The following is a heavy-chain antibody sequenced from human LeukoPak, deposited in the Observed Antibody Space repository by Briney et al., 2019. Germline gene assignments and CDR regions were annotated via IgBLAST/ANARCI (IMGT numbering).Heavy chain of an antibody. CDR1: GFTFSSYA. V-gene: IGHV3-23*01. Sequence: AGSLRLSCAASGFTFSSYAMSWVRQAPGKGLEWVSAISGSGGSTYYADSVKGRFTISRDNSKNTLYLQMNSLRAEDTAVYYCAKARSGWYGVPFDYWGQGTLVTVPP. D-gene: IGHD6-19*01. CDR3: AKARSGWYGVPFDY. CDR2: ISGSGGST. J-gene: IGHJ4*02.